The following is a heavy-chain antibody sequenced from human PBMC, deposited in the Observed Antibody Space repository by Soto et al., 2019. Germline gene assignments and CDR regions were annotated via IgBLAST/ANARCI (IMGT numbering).Heavy chain of an antibody. D-gene: IGHD3-22*01. CDR2: IIPIFGTA. V-gene: IGHV1-69*13. CDR3: ASAYYYDSSGYYRSFDY. Sequence: SVKVSCKASGGTFSSYAISWVRQAPGQGLEWMGGIIPIFGTANYAQKFQGRVTITADESTSTAYMELSSLRSEDTAVYYCASAYYYDSSGYYRSFDYWGQGTLVTVSS. CDR1: GGTFSSYA. J-gene: IGHJ4*02.